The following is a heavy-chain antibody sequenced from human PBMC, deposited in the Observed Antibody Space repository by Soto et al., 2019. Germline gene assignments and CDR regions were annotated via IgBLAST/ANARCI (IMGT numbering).Heavy chain of an antibody. J-gene: IGHJ2*01. D-gene: IGHD3-9*01. Sequence: QLQQWGAGPLRPLETLSLTCGVSGGSFGGYYWAWIRQSPEKGLEWIGEINDRGSVNYNPSLKSRVSISVDTSKSHYSLTLRSVTAADTAIYYGARESHDILTGPPWVWYFDLWGRGTLVTVSS. CDR3: ARESHDILTGPPWVWYFDL. CDR2: INDRGSV. CDR1: GGSFGGYY. V-gene: IGHV4-34*02.